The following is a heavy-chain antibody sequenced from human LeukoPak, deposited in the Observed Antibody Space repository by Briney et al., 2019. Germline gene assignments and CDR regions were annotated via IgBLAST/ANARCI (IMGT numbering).Heavy chain of an antibody. J-gene: IGHJ5*02. D-gene: IGHD3-3*01. CDR1: GGSISSHY. CDR2: IYYSGST. Sequence: SETLSLTCTVSGGSISSHYWSWIRQPPGKGLEWIGYIYYSGSTNYNPSLKSRVTISVDTSKNQFSLKLSSVTAADTAVYYCARLFGVVISSWFDPWGQGTLATVSS. CDR3: ARLFGVVISSWFDP. V-gene: IGHV4-59*11.